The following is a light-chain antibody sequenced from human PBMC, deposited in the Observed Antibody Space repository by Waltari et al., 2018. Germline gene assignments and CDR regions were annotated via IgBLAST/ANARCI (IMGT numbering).Light chain of an antibody. J-gene: IGKJ5*01. CDR2: AAF. CDR3: QQFKTYPLT. CDR1: QDISSY. Sequence: IQLTQSPSSLSASVGDTVTLTCRASQDISSYLAWYQQKPEKAPNILISAAFTMQSGVPPRFSGSGSGAEFTLTLSSLQPEDFATYYCQQFKTYPLTFGQGTRLEIK. V-gene: IGKV1-9*01.